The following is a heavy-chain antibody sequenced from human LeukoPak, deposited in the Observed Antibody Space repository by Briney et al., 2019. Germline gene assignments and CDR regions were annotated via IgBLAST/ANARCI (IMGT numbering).Heavy chain of an antibody. CDR2: IYYSGST. D-gene: IGHD6-19*01. CDR1: GGSISSGGYY. V-gene: IGHV4-31*03. Sequence: SQTLSLTCTVSGGSISSGGYYWSWIRQHPGKGLEWIGYIYYSGSTYYNPSLKSRVTISVNTSKNQFSLKLSSVTAADTAVYYCARTPSSGWLYYFDYWGQGTLVTVSS. J-gene: IGHJ4*02. CDR3: ARTPSSGWLYYFDY.